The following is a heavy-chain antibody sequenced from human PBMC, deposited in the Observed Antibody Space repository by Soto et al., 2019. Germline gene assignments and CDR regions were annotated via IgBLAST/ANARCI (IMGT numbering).Heavy chain of an antibody. V-gene: IGHV3-30-3*01. J-gene: IGHJ6*02. D-gene: IGHD3-10*01. CDR3: ARATRLWLWFGDMLGGMDV. CDR1: GFTFSSYA. Sequence: QMQLVESGGGVVQPGRSLRLSCAASGFTFSSYAMHWVRQAPGKGLEWVAVISYDGSNKYYADSVKGRFTISRDNSKNTLYLQMNSLRAEDTAVYYCARATRLWLWFGDMLGGMDVWGQGTTVTVSS. CDR2: ISYDGSNK.